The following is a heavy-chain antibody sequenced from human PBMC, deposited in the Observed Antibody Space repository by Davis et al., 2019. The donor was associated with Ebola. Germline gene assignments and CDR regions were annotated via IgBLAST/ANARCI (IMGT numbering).Heavy chain of an antibody. D-gene: IGHD3-22*01. J-gene: IGHJ4*02. Sequence: PGGSLRLSCAASGFTVSSNYMSWVRQAPGKGLEWVSVIYSGGSTYYADSVKGRFTISRDNSKNTLYLQMNSLRAEDTAVYYCARWYYYDSSGYWGQGTLVTVSS. V-gene: IGHV3-66*01. CDR3: ARWYYYDSSGY. CDR1: GFTVSSNY. CDR2: IYSGGST.